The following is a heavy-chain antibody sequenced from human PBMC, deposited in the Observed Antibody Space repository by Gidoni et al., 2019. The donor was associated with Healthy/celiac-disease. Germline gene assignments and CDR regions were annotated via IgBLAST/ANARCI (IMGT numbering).Heavy chain of an antibody. V-gene: IGHV3-33*01. CDR2: IWYDGSNK. CDR3: ARGDYYDSSGYYRSDAFDI. D-gene: IGHD3-22*01. J-gene: IGHJ3*02. Sequence: QVQLVESGGGVVQPGRSLRLSCAASGFTFSSSGLHWVRQAPGKGLEWVAVIWYDGSNKYYADSVKGRFTISRDNSKNTLYLQMNSLRAEDTAVYYCARGDYYDSSGYYRSDAFDIWGQGTMVTVSS. CDR1: GFTFSSSG.